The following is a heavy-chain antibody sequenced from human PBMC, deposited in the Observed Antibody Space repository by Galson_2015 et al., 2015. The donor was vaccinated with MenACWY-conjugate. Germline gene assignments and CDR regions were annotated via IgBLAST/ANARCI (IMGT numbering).Heavy chain of an antibody. V-gene: IGHV3-15*01. Sequence: SLRLSCAVSDFTFSNAWMSWVRQAPGKGLEWVGRIKSKADGETIDYAAPVKGRFTVSRDDSKSTLYLQMNSLKSEDTGVYYCTGDSMAGAARWRWHYSCQGALVTVAS. J-gene: IGHJ4*01. CDR2: IKSKADGETI. D-gene: IGHD3-3*02. CDR1: DFTFSNAW. CDR3: TGDSMAGAARWRWHY.